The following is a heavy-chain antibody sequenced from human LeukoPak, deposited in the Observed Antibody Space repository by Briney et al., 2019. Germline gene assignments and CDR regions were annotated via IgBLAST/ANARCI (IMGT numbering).Heavy chain of an antibody. CDR3: ARDWGYCINGVCYAFDY. CDR1: GGSISSSSYY. Sequence: SETLSLTCTVSGGSISSSSYYWGWIRQPPGKGLEWIGSIYYSGSTYYNPSLKSRVTISVDTSKNQFSLKLNSVTAADTAVYYCARDWGYCINGVCYAFDYWGQGTLVTVSS. J-gene: IGHJ4*02. D-gene: IGHD2-8*01. CDR2: IYYSGST. V-gene: IGHV4-39*07.